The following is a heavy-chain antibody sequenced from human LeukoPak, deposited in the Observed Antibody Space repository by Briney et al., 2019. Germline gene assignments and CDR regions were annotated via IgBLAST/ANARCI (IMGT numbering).Heavy chain of an antibody. Sequence: GGSLRLSCAASGFTVSSNYMSWVRQAPGKGLEWVSVIYSGGSTYYADSVKGRFTISRDNSKNTLYLQMNSLRAEDTAVYYCARSYYDILTGYYIWYYFDYWGQGTLVTVSS. D-gene: IGHD3-9*01. CDR3: ARSYYDILTGYYIWYYFDY. CDR1: GFTVSSNY. V-gene: IGHV3-66*01. J-gene: IGHJ4*02. CDR2: IYSGGST.